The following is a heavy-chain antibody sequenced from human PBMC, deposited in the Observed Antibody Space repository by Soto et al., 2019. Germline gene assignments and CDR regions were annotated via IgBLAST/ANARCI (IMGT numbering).Heavy chain of an antibody. D-gene: IGHD3-3*01. CDR3: ARRGYDFWSGLDV. V-gene: IGHV5-10-1*01. CDR1: GYNFTSYW. J-gene: IGHJ6*02. CDR2: IDPTDSFT. Sequence: PGEPLKISCKGSGYNFTSYWIIWVRQMPGKGLEWMGNIDPTDSFTNYSPSFQGHVTISTDKSMSTAYLQWGTLKASDTAMYYCARRGYDFWSGLDVWGQGTTVTVSS.